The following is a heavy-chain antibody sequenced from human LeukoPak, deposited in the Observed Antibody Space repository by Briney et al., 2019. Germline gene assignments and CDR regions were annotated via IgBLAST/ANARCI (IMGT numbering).Heavy chain of an antibody. D-gene: IGHD4-17*01. CDR1: GFTFSSYS. CDR3: AKYTTTVKDAFDI. Sequence: GSLRLSCAASGFTFSSYSMNWVRQAPGKGLEWVSSISSSSSYIYYADSVKGRFTISRDNAKNTLYLQMNSLRAEDTAVYYCAKYTTTVKDAFDIWGQGTMVTVSS. V-gene: IGHV3-21*04. CDR2: ISSSSSYI. J-gene: IGHJ3*02.